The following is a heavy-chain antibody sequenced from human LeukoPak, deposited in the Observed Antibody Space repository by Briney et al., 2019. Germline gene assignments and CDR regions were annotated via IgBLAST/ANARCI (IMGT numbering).Heavy chain of an antibody. CDR3: ARPLVVTATMGPYYYGMDV. CDR1: GYSFTSYW. D-gene: IGHD2-21*02. Sequence: GESLKISCKGSGYSFTSYWIGWVRQMSGKGLEWMGIIYPGDSDTRYSPSFQGQVTISADKSISTAYLQWSSLKASDTAMYYCARPLVVTATMGPYYYGMDVWGQGTTVTVSS. J-gene: IGHJ6*02. V-gene: IGHV5-51*01. CDR2: IYPGDSDT.